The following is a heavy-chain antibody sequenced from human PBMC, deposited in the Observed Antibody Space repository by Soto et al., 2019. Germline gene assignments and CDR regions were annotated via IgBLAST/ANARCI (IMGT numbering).Heavy chain of an antibody. CDR2: ISGSVGAT. J-gene: IGHJ5*02. V-gene: IGHV3-23*01. Sequence: GGSLRLSCAASGFIISANAMSWVRQAPGRGLEWVSSISGSVGATYYADSAKGRFTISRDISKNTLYLQLNSLRVEDTATYYCAKGSVWTWFDPWGQGTLVTVSS. D-gene: IGHD2-21*01. CDR1: GFIISANA. CDR3: AKGSVWTWFDP.